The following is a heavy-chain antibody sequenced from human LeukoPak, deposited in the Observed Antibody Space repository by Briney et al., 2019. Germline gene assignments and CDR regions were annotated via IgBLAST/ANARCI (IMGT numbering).Heavy chain of an antibody. V-gene: IGHV3-7*01. D-gene: IGHD4-17*01. CDR1: GFTFSSYW. Sequence: GGSLRLSCAASGFTFSSYWMSWVRQAPGKGLEWVANIKQDGSEKYYVDSVKGRFTISRDNDKNSLYLQMNSLRAEDTAVYYCARAYLTTVTTFGYWGQGALVTVSS. CDR3: ARAYLTTVTTFGY. J-gene: IGHJ4*02. CDR2: IKQDGSEK.